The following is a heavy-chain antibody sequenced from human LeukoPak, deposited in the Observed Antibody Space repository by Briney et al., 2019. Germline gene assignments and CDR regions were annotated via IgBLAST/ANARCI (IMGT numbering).Heavy chain of an antibody. Sequence: SETLSLTCTVSGGSISSHYWSWIRQPPGKGLEWIGYIYYSGSTNYNPSLKSRVTISVDTSKNQFSLKLSSVTAADTAVYYCAGVRYRGSRSHSPFDYWGQGTLVTVSS. CDR2: IYYSGST. D-gene: IGHD1-26*01. CDR3: AGVRYRGSRSHSPFDY. J-gene: IGHJ4*02. CDR1: GGSISSHY. V-gene: IGHV4-59*11.